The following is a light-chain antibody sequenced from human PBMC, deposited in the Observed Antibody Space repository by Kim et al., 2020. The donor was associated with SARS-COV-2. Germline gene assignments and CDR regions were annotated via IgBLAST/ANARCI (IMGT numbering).Light chain of an antibody. CDR3: AAWDDRLNGWV. J-gene: IGLJ3*02. V-gene: IGLV1-36*01. CDR2: YDD. CDR1: SSNIGNNA. Sequence: RQRVTISCFGSSSNIGNNAVNWYQQLPGKAPKLLIYYDDLLPSGVSDRFSGSKSGTSAYLAISGLQSEYVADYYCAAWDDRLNGWVFGGGTQLTVL.